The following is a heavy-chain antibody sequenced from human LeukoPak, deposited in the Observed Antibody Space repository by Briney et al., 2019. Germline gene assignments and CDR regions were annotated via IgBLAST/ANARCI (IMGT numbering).Heavy chain of an antibody. V-gene: IGHV3-23*01. CDR2: ISDSGGRT. D-gene: IGHD6-19*01. CDR3: ARAQLQQWLVYYYYYGMDV. J-gene: IGHJ6*02. Sequence: GGSLRLSCAVSGITLSNYGMSWVRQAPGKGLEWVAGISDSGGRTTYADSVKGRFTMSRDNPKNTLYLQMNSLRAEDTAVYYCARAQLQQWLVYYYYYGMDVWGQGTTVTVSS. CDR1: GITLSNYG.